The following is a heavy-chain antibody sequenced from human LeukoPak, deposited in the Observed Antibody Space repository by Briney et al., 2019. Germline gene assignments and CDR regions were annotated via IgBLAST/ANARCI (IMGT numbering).Heavy chain of an antibody. Sequence: PSETLSRNCTVSGVSISGYYWSWIRQPPGKGLEWIGYIYYTGSTNYNPSLKSRVTISVDTSKNQFSLKLSSVTAADTAVYYCARAFSSGWYPYSIGGLWFDYWGQGTLVTVSS. V-gene: IGHV4-59*01. D-gene: IGHD6-19*01. CDR3: ARAFSSGWYPYSIGGLWFDY. CDR2: IYYTGST. J-gene: IGHJ4*02. CDR1: GVSISGYY.